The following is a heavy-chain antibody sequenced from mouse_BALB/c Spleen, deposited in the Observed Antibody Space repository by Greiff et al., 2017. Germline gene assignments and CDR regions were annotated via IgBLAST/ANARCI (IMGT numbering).Heavy chain of an antibody. V-gene: IGHV5-6*01. CDR3: ARQGDYRYFDY. D-gene: IGHD2-14*01. CDR2: ISSGGSYT. CDR1: GFTFSSYG. Sequence: EVKVVESGGDLVKPGGSLKLSCAASGFTFSSYGMSWVRQTPDKRLEWVATISSGGSYTYYPDSVKGRFTISRDNAKNTLYLQMSSLKSEDTAMYYCARQGDYRYFDYWGQGTTLTVSS. J-gene: IGHJ2*01.